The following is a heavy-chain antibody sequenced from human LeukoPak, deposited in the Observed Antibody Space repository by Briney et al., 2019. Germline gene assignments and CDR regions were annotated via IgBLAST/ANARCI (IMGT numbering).Heavy chain of an antibody. J-gene: IGHJ4*02. CDR3: AICLTGVVVAAYFDY. D-gene: IGHD2-15*01. Sequence: GASVKVSCKASGGTFSSYAISWVRQAPGQGLEWRGGIIPIFGTANYAQKFQGRVTITADKSTSTAYMELSSLRSEDTAVYYCAICLTGVVVAAYFDYWGQGTLVTVSS. CDR2: IIPIFGTA. CDR1: GGTFSSYA. V-gene: IGHV1-69*06.